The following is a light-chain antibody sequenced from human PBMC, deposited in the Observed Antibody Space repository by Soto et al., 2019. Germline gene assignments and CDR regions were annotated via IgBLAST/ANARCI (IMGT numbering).Light chain of an antibody. CDR3: QEYYSPPFT. J-gene: IGKJ3*01. CDR1: QGISSS. CDR2: AAS. V-gene: IGKV1-27*01. Sequence: DIQMTQSPSSLSASVGDRVTITCRASQGISSSLAWYQHKPGKVPELLIYAASTLHSEVPSRFSGRGSGTDFTLTISSLQPEDVATYYCQEYYSPPFTFGPGTKVNFK.